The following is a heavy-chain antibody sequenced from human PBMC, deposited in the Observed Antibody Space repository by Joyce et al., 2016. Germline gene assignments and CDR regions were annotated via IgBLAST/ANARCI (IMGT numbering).Heavy chain of an antibody. CDR3: VRGISARPGGPNWFDP. J-gene: IGHJ5*02. D-gene: IGHD6-6*01. V-gene: IGHV3-74*01. CDR2: INTDGSST. CDR1: GFSFSGYW. Sequence: EVQLVESGGGLVQPGGSLRLSCAASGFSFSGYWIHWVRQAPGKGLVWVSRINTDGSSTRFADSLKGRFTISRDNAKNTLYLQMNSLRAEDTAVYYCVRGISARPGGPNWFDPWGQGTLVTVSS.